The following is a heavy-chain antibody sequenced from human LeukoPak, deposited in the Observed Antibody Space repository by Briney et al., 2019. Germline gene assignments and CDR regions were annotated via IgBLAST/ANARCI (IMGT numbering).Heavy chain of an antibody. D-gene: IGHD5-12*01. Sequence: SETLSLTCAVYGGSFSGYYWSWIRQPPGKGLEWIGEINHSGSTNYNPSLKSRVTISVDTSKNQFSLKLSSVTAADTAVYYCARDVPAGGYEQGAFDIWGQGTLVTVSS. CDR1: GGSFSGYY. V-gene: IGHV4-34*09. J-gene: IGHJ3*02. CDR3: ARDVPAGGYEQGAFDI. CDR2: INHSGST.